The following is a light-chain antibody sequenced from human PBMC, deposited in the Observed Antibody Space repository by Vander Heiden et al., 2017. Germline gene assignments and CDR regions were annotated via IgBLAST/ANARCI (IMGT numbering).Light chain of an antibody. CDR3: QQADSFPIT. Sequence: DSKVTQSPSSVSASVGDSVIITCRASHGSNTWLAWYQQKPGKAPKLLFYATSSLQTGVPSRFSGRGSGTDFTLTSSSLQPEDFATYYCQQADSFPITFGQGTRLEIK. J-gene: IGKJ5*01. CDR2: ATS. V-gene: IGKV1-12*01. CDR1: HGSNTW.